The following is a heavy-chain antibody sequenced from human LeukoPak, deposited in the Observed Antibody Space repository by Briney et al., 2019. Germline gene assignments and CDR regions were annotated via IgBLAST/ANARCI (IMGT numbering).Heavy chain of an antibody. Sequence: SETLSLTCTVSGGSISSSTYFWGWIRQPPGKGLEWIGSIYYYSGSTYYNPSLKSRVTISVDTSKNQFSLRLSSVTAADTAFYYCARYLDYGGNSRVFQHWGQGTLVTVSS. CDR3: ARYLDYGGNSRVFQH. J-gene: IGHJ1*01. CDR1: GGSISSSTYF. CDR2: IYYYSGST. V-gene: IGHV4-39*07. D-gene: IGHD4-23*01.